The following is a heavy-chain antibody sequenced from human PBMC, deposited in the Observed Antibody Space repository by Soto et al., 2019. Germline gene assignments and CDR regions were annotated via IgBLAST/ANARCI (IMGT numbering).Heavy chain of an antibody. J-gene: IGHJ3*02. Sequence: PGGSLRLSCAASGFTFSSYAMSWVRQAPGKGLEWVSAISGSGGSTYYADSVKGRFTISRDNSKNTLYLQMNSLRAEDTAVYYCAKFPPPIYCYDSSGYSQDAFDIWGQGTMVTVSS. D-gene: IGHD3-22*01. CDR2: ISGSGGST. CDR3: AKFPPPIYCYDSSGYSQDAFDI. CDR1: GFTFSSYA. V-gene: IGHV3-23*01.